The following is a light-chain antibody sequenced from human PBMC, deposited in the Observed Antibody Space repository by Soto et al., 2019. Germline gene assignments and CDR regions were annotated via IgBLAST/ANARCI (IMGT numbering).Light chain of an antibody. Sequence: QSALTQPASVSGSPGQSITISCTGTSSDVGGYQYVSWYQQYPGKAPKLVIYEVSNRPSGVSIRFSGSKSGDTASLTISGLQAEDEADYHCCSYTLRSTLVFGGGTKVTVL. CDR2: EVS. CDR1: SSDVGGYQY. V-gene: IGLV2-14*01. CDR3: CSYTLRSTLV. J-gene: IGLJ2*01.